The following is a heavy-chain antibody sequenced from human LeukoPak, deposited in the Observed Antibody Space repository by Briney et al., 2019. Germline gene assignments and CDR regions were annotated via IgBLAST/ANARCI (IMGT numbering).Heavy chain of an antibody. J-gene: IGHJ6*02. CDR2: MNQNGSAK. D-gene: IGHD3-16*01. Sequence: PGGSLRLSCAASGFTFSDSWMSWVRQAPGKGLEWVANMNQNGSAKHYVDSVKGRFTISRDNARNSLYLQMSSLRAEDTAVYYCATYTHWVAGDVWGQGTTVTVSS. CDR1: GFTFSDSW. V-gene: IGHV3-7*01. CDR3: ATYTHWVAGDV.